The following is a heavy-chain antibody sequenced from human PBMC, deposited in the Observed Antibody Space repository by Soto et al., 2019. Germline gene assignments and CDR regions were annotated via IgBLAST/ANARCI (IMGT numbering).Heavy chain of an antibody. V-gene: IGHV3-23*01. Sequence: EVQLLESGGGLVQPGGSLRLSCAASALTFSNYVMTWVRQAPGKGLEWVATIGGDGVGTYYADSVKGLFTISRDNSRNPLNLQMNSLRAEDTAVYYCARLLQWVHLDYWGQGTLVTVSS. D-gene: IGHD1-26*01. J-gene: IGHJ4*02. CDR2: IGGDGVGT. CDR3: ARLLQWVHLDY. CDR1: ALTFSNYV.